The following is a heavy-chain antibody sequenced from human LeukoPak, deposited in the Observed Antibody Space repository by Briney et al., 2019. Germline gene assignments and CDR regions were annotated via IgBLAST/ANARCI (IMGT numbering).Heavy chain of an antibody. CDR1: GGSISSYY. CDR2: IYYSGST. V-gene: IGHV4-59*01. Sequence: SETLSLTCTVSGGSISSYYWSWIRQPPGQGLEWIGYIYYSGSTNYNPSLKSRVTISVDTSKNQFSLKLSSVTAADTAVYYCARVSLYCSGGSCYRWFDPWGQGTLVTVSS. D-gene: IGHD2-15*01. J-gene: IGHJ5*02. CDR3: ARVSLYCSGGSCYRWFDP.